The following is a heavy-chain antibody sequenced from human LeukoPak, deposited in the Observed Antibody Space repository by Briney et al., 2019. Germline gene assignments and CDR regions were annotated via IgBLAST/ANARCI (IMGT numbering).Heavy chain of an antibody. J-gene: IGHJ3*02. CDR2: INPNSGGT. V-gene: IGHV1-2*02. CDR3: ARAGLWDFYDSSGYHNGAFDI. Sequence: ASVKVSCKASGYTFTSYGISWVRQAPGQGLEWMGWINPNSGGTNYAQKFQHRVTMTRDSSLSTAYMELSRLRSDDTAVYYCARAGLWDFYDSSGYHNGAFDIWGQGTMVTVSS. CDR1: GYTFTSYG. D-gene: IGHD3-22*01.